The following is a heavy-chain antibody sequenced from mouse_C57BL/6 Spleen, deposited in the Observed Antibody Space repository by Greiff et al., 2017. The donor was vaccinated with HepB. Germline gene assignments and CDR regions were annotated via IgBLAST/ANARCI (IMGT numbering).Heavy chain of an antibody. D-gene: IGHD3-2*02. CDR2: IYPGDGDT. CDR1: GYAFSSSW. V-gene: IGHV1-82*01. CDR3: ARGQLRLPWFAY. J-gene: IGHJ3*01. Sequence: QVQMQQSGPELVKPGASVKISCKASGYAFSSSWMNWVKQRPGKGLEWIGRIYPGDGDTNYNGKFKGKATLTADKSSSTAYMQLSSLTSEDSAVYFCARGQLRLPWFAYWGQGTLVTVSA.